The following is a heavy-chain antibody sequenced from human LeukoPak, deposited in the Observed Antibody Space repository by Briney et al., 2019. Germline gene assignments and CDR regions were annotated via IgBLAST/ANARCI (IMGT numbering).Heavy chain of an antibody. CDR1: GFTVSSNS. J-gene: IGHJ3*02. D-gene: IGHD3-10*01. CDR3: ASYRKLLWFGERPDAFDI. V-gene: IGHV3-48*04. CDR2: ISSSGSTI. Sequence: TGGSLRLSCTVSGFTVSSNSMSWVRQAPGKGLEWVSYISSSGSTIYYADSVKGRFTISRDNAKNSLYLQMSSLRAEDTAVYYCASYRKLLWFGERPDAFDIWGQGTMVTVSS.